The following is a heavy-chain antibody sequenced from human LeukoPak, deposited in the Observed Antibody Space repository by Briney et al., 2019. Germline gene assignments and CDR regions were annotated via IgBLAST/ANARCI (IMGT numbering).Heavy chain of an antibody. CDR2: VNPNSGNT. J-gene: IGHJ5*02. Sequence: ASVKVSCKASGYTFATYDINWVRQATGQGLEWMGWVNPNSGNTGYAQKFQGRVTMTRNTSISTAYMELSSLRSEDTAVYYCARAIAARRAGSWFDPWGQGTLVTVSS. V-gene: IGHV1-8*01. CDR1: GYTFATYD. CDR3: ARAIAARRAGSWFDP. D-gene: IGHD6-6*01.